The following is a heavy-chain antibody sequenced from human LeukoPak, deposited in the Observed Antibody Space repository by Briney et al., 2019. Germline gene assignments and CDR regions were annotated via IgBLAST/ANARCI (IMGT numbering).Heavy chain of an antibody. CDR2: TRANGGTT. CDR3: AKRFGSSSRNSDY. V-gene: IGHV3-23*01. Sequence: GGSLRLSCAASGFTFSRYGMHWVRQAPGKGLEWLSVTRANGGTTYYADSVKGRFTISRDNSRNTLYLQMNSLRAEDTAVYYCAKRFGSSSRNSDYWGQGTLVTVSS. CDR1: GFTFSRYG. J-gene: IGHJ4*02. D-gene: IGHD6-6*01.